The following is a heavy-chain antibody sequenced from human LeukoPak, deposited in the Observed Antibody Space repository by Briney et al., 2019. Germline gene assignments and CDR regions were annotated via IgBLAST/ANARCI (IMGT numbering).Heavy chain of an antibody. CDR2: ISAYNGNT. CDR1: GYTLTSYA. Sequence: ASVKVSCKASGYTLTSYAMHWVRQAPGQRLEWMGWISAYNGNTNYAQKLQGRVTMTTDTSTSTAYMELRSLRSDDTAVYYCARVGYYYYYMDVWGKGTTVTVSS. J-gene: IGHJ6*03. CDR3: ARVGYYYYYMDV. V-gene: IGHV1-18*01.